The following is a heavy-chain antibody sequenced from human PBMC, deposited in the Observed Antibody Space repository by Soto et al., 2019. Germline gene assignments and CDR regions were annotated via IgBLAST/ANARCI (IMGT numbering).Heavy chain of an antibody. D-gene: IGHD6-19*01. CDR1: GYSFTSYW. V-gene: IGHV5-10-1*03. CDR2: IDPSDSYT. Sequence: EVQLVQSGAEVKKPGESLRISCKGSGYSFTSYWISWVRQMPGKGLEWMGRIDPSDSYTNYSPSFQGHVTISADKSISTACLQWSSLKASDTAMYYCARHWTDSSGWENWFDPWGQGTLFTVSS. J-gene: IGHJ5*02. CDR3: ARHWTDSSGWENWFDP.